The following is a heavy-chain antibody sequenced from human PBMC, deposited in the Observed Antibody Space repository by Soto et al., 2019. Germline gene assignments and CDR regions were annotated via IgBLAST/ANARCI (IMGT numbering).Heavy chain of an antibody. Sequence: QITLKESGPTLVRPTETLTLTCTFSGFSLSTSGAGGFSLSTSGVGVGWIRQPPGRALEWLALIYWDDDKPYSPSLSNRLTNTKDPSKNQVVLTMTNVDPVDTATYYCAHVTFRVFDYLLPDWGQGALVTVSS. CDR1: GFSLSTSGAGGFSLSTSGVG. CDR3: AHVTFRVFDYLLPD. J-gene: IGHJ4*02. V-gene: IGHV2-5*02. CDR2: IYWDDDK. D-gene: IGHD3-9*01.